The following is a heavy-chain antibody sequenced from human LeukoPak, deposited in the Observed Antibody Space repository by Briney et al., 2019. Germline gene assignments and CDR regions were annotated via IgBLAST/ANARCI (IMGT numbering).Heavy chain of an antibody. Sequence: GGSLRLSCTASGFTFGDYAISWVRQAPGKGLEWVANIKADGSEKYYEDSVKGRFTISRDNAKNSLYLQMNSLRVEDTAVYYCARDMGYYYSAGTYYDYWGQGTLVTVSS. CDR2: IKADGSEK. V-gene: IGHV3-7*03. CDR3: ARDMGYYYSAGTYYDY. D-gene: IGHD3-10*01. J-gene: IGHJ4*02. CDR1: GFTFGDYA.